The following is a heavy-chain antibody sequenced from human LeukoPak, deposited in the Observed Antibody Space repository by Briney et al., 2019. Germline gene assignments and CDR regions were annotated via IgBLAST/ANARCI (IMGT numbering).Heavy chain of an antibody. CDR3: ARAGYCSSTSCYHRGWFDT. V-gene: IGHV4-59*01. J-gene: IGHJ5*02. CDR1: GGSISSYY. CDR2: IYCSGST. Sequence: SETLSLTCSGSGGSISSYYWSWIRQPPGKGLEWIGYIYCSGSTNYKPSLKSRVTISGDTSENPFSMKLSSVSAADTAVYYCARAGYCSSTSCYHRGWFDTWGQGMLVTVSS. D-gene: IGHD2-2*01.